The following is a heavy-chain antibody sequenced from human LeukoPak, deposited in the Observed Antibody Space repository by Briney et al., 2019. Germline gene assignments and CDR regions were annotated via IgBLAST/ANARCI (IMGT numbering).Heavy chain of an antibody. D-gene: IGHD3-10*01. CDR1: GFTFSSYS. Sequence: PGRSLRLSCAASGFTFSSYSMNWVRQAPGKGLEWVSYISSSSSTIYYADSVKGRFTISRDNAKNSLYLQMNSLRDEDTAVYYCARDPGYYGSGSQYFDYWGQGTLVTVSS. CDR3: ARDPGYYGSGSQYFDY. J-gene: IGHJ4*02. V-gene: IGHV3-48*02. CDR2: ISSSSSTI.